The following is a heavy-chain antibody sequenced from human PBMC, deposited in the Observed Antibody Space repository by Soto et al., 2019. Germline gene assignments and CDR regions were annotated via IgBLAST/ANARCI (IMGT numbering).Heavy chain of an antibody. J-gene: IGHJ5*02. CDR1: GGSISSGGYY. V-gene: IGHV4-31*03. Sequence: SETLSLTCTVSGGSISSGGYYWSWIRQHPGKGLEWIGYIYYSGSTYYNPSLKSRVTISVDTSKNQFSLKLSSVTAAETAVYYCARVVWSQIVVVPAAPVGWFDPWGQGTLVTVSS. D-gene: IGHD2-2*01. CDR3: ARVVWSQIVVVPAAPVGWFDP. CDR2: IYYSGST.